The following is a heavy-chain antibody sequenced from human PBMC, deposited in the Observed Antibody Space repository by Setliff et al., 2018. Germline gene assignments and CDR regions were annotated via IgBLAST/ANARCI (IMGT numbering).Heavy chain of an antibody. D-gene: IGHD3-10*01. CDR3: ARVDFTMIQGVIGH. V-gene: IGHV4-39*07. CDR2: VYYSGYT. J-gene: IGHJ1*01. CDR1: GGSINSMSYY. Sequence: SETLSLTCTVSGGSINSMSYYWGWIRQPPGKGLEWIGSVYYSGYTYYKPSLQSRVTMSVDTSKNQCSLKLTSVTAADTAVYYCARVDFTMIQGVIGHWGQGTLVPVSS.